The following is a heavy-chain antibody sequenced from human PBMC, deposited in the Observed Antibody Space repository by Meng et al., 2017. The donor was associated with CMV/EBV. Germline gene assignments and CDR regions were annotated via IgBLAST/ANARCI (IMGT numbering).Heavy chain of an antibody. CDR1: GGTFSSYA. Sequence: QVQRVRSGAVGKKPGSSVKACCKASGGTFSSYANSWGRQAPGQGLEWMGWVNSNNDATNYARKFQGRVSMTRDTSSSTAHMELSRPMSDDTAVYYCVRSSGWSLFDYWGQGTLVTVSS. CDR2: VNSNNDAT. D-gene: IGHD6-19*01. V-gene: IGHV1-2*02. J-gene: IGHJ4*02. CDR3: VRSSGWSLFDY.